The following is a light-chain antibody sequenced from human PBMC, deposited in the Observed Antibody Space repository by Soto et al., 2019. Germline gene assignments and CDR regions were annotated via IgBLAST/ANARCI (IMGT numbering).Light chain of an antibody. CDR1: SSNIGSGT. V-gene: IGLV1-44*01. Sequence: QSVLTQPPSVSVTPGQRVTISCSGGSSNIGSGTVNWYQQLPGTAPKLLIYNNNQRPSGVPDRFSGSKSGTSGSLAISGLQSGDEADYYCASWDDSLTGLYVFGTGTKVTVL. J-gene: IGLJ1*01. CDR2: NNN. CDR3: ASWDDSLTGLYV.